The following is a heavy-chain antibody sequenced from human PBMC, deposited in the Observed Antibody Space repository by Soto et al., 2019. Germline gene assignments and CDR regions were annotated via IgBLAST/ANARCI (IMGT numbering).Heavy chain of an antibody. CDR3: AREGSDFSAWYPTYAFDI. Sequence: PWDTLSLTCTFSVDSVNTKSYYWTWMRQSPGERPEWIGYIYFNGSAEYNPSLKSRVTISMDTSKNQFSLKLNSVTTEDSAVYYCAREGSDFSAWYPTYAFDIWGERTIVTVSS. J-gene: IGHJ3*02. CDR1: VDSVNTKSYY. V-gene: IGHV4-61*01. CDR2: IYFNGSA. D-gene: IGHD6-13*01.